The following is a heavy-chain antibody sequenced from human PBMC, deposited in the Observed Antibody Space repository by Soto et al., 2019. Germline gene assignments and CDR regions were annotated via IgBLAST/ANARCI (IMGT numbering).Heavy chain of an antibody. CDR1: GGAFTSYA. V-gene: IGHV1-69*13. D-gene: IGHD1-1*01. J-gene: IGHJ6*02. CDR2: IIPIVGTA. Sequence: ASVKVSCKASGGAFTSYAIPSVRQAPGQGLEWMGGIIPIVGTANYAQKFQGRVTINADESTTTVYMELSSLRSEDTAVYYCARGGLERQCGNYYYYGLEVWGQGVTLTVSS. CDR3: ARGGLERQCGNYYYYGLEV.